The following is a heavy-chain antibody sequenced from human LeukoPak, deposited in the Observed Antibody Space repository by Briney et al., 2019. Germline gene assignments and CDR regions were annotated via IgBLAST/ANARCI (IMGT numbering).Heavy chain of an antibody. V-gene: IGHV3-21*01. Sequence: GGSLRLSCAASGFTFSSYSMNWVRQAPGKGLEWVSSISSSSSYIYYADSVKGRFTISRDNAKNSLYLQMNSLRAEDTAVYYCARRGIAAAGTEYWGQGTLVTVSS. D-gene: IGHD6-13*01. CDR1: GFTFSSYS. J-gene: IGHJ4*02. CDR3: ARRGIAAAGTEY. CDR2: ISSSSSYI.